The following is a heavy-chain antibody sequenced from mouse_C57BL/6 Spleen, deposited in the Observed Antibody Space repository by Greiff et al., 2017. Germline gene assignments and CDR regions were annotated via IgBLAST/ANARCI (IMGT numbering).Heavy chain of an antibody. D-gene: IGHD1-1*01. CDR2: IDPEDGDT. Sequence: VQLQQSGAELVRPGASVKLSCTASGFNIKDSYMHWVKQRPEQGLEWIGRIDPEDGDTEYAPKFQGKATMTADTSSNTAYLQLSSLTSEDTAVYYCTLITTVVDYFDYWGQGTTLTVSS. J-gene: IGHJ2*01. V-gene: IGHV14-1*01. CDR1: GFNIKDSY. CDR3: TLITTVVDYFDY.